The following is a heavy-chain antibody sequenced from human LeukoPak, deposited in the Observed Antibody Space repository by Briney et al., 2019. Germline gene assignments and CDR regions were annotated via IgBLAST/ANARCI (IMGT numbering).Heavy chain of an antibody. J-gene: IGHJ5*02. D-gene: IGHD3-10*01. Sequence: PGGSLRLSCAASGFTFTSAWMSWLRQTPEKGLEWVAHMNEDGSGRFYVDSAKGRFTISRDDTRNSVYLQMNSLRVEDTAVYYCAAWFGESVPWGQGTLVTVSS. CDR3: AAWFGESVP. CDR2: MNEDGSGR. V-gene: IGHV3-7*01. CDR1: GFTFTSAW.